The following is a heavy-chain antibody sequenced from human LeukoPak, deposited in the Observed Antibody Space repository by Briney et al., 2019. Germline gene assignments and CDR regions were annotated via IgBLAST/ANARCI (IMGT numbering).Heavy chain of an antibody. J-gene: IGHJ6*03. D-gene: IGHD6-6*01. Sequence: PSETLSLTCAVYGGSFSGYYWSWIRQPPGKGLEWIGEINHSGSTNYNPSLKSRVTISVDTSKNQFSLKLSSVTAADTAVYYCARGGSIAARRPYYYYMDVWGKGTTVTVSS. CDR3: ARGGSIAARRPYYYYMDV. CDR2: INHSGST. V-gene: IGHV4-34*01. CDR1: GGSFSGYY.